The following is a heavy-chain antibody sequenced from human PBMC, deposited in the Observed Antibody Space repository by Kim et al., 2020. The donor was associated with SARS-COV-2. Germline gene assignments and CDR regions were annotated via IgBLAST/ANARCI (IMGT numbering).Heavy chain of an antibody. V-gene: IGHV1-18*01. D-gene: IGHD5-12*01. J-gene: IGHJ6*02. CDR2: ISAYNGNT. CDR1: GYTFTSYG. CDR3: ARVIVATIRLEWYYYYGMDV. Sequence: ASVKVSCKASGYTFTSYGISWVRQAPGQGLEWMGWISAYNGNTNYAQKLQGRVTMTTDTSTSTAYMELRSLRSDDTAVYYCARVIVATIRLEWYYYYGMDVWGQGTTVTVSS.